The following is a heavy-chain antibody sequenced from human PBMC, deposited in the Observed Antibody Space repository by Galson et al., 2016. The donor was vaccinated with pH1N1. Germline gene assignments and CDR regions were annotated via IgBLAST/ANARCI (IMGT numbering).Heavy chain of an antibody. CDR1: GYNFASSW. D-gene: IGHD4-17*01. CDR2: IYLGGSLV. V-gene: IGHV5-51*03. J-gene: IGHJ3*02. Sequence: QSGAEVKKPGESLKISCKGSGYNFASSWIGWVRQMPGKGLEWMGIIYLGGSLVRYSPSFQGQVTISADKSINIVYLQWSSLKASDTATYYCARQYDFGDYRGNAFDIWGQGTMVIVSS. CDR3: ARQYDFGDYRGNAFDI.